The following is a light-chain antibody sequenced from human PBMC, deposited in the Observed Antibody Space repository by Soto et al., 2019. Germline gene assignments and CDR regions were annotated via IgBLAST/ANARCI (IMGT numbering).Light chain of an antibody. CDR3: QQYGSSPYT. CDR1: QSVRNSY. J-gene: IGKJ2*01. Sequence: EIVLTQSPGTLSLSPGERATLSCRASQSVRNSYLAWYQQKPGQAPRLLSYGASGRATGIPDRFSGSGSGTDFTLTISRLEPEDFAVYYCQQYGSSPYTFCQGTKLEI. CDR2: GAS. V-gene: IGKV3-20*01.